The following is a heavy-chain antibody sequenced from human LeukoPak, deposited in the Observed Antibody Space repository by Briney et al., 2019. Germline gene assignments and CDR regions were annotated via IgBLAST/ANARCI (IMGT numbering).Heavy chain of an antibody. Sequence: ASVKVSCKASGYTFTSYGISWVRQAPGQGLEWMGWISAYNGNTNYAQKLQGRVTMTTDTSTSTAYMELRSLRSDDTAVYYCARPAAAGTEIPDAFDIWGQGIMVTVSS. CDR2: ISAYNGNT. CDR1: GYTFTSYG. J-gene: IGHJ3*02. CDR3: ARPAAAGTEIPDAFDI. V-gene: IGHV1-18*01. D-gene: IGHD6-13*01.